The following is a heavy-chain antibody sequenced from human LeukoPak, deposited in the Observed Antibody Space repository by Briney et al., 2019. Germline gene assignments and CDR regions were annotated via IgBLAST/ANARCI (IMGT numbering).Heavy chain of an antibody. Sequence: ASVKVSCKASGYTFTSYAMNWVRQAPGQGLEWMGWINTYNGNPTYAQAFTGRFVFSVDTSVSTAYLQISSLKTEDTAVYYCVSMGSDGFDIWGQGTMIIASS. CDR2: INTYNGNP. D-gene: IGHD3-16*01. J-gene: IGHJ3*02. CDR1: GYTFTSYA. CDR3: VSMGSDGFDI. V-gene: IGHV7-4-1*02.